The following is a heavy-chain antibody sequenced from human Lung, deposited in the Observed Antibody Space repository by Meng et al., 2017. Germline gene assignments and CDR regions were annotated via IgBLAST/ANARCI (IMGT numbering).Heavy chain of an antibody. Sequence: GPLLQLGSGLLRPSETLSLTCVGSGGSFSDYYWSWIRQPPGKGLEWIGEINHSGSTNYNPSLESRATISVDTSQNNLSLKLSSVTAADSAVYYCARGPTTMAHDFDYWGQGTLVTVSS. J-gene: IGHJ4*02. V-gene: IGHV4-34*01. CDR2: INHSGST. CDR1: GGSFSDYY. D-gene: IGHD4-11*01. CDR3: ARGPTTMAHDFDY.